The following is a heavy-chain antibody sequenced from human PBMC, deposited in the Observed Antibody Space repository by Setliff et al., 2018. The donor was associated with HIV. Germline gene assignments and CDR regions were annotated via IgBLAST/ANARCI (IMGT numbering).Heavy chain of an antibody. CDR2: LYYDGNT. CDR3: ARETIRSGHPSEAGFDF. Sequence: SETLSLTCTVSAYSIRNGYYWGWIRQSPGKGLEWIGTLYYDGNTYYNQSLKSRVTMSVDTSKNQFSLNLNSVTAADTAVYYCARETIRSGHPSEAGFDFWGQGARVTVSS. D-gene: IGHD6-19*01. J-gene: IGHJ4*02. V-gene: IGHV4-38-2*02. CDR1: AYSIRNGYY.